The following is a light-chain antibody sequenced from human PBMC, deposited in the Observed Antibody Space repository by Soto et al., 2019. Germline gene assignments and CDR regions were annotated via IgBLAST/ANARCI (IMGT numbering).Light chain of an antibody. J-gene: IGKJ2*01. V-gene: IGKV3-20*01. CDR2: GAS. CDR3: QQYSSSPYT. Sequence: EIVLTQSPGTLSLSPGERATLSCRASQSVSSSYLAWYQQKPGQAPRLLIYGASSRATGILDRFSGSGSGTDFTLTISRLEPEDFAVYYCQQYSSSPYTFGQGTKLEIK. CDR1: QSVSSSY.